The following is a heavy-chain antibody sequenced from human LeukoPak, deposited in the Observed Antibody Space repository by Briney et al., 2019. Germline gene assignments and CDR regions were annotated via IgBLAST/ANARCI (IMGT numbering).Heavy chain of an antibody. Sequence: ASVKVSCKASGYTFTGYYMHWVRQAPGQGLEWMGWINPNSGGTNYAQKFQGRVTMTRDTSISTAYMELSRLRSDDTAVYYCARDIGITMIVVNWFDPWGQGTLVTVSS. V-gene: IGHV1-2*02. D-gene: IGHD3-22*01. J-gene: IGHJ5*02. CDR1: GYTFTGYY. CDR2: INPNSGGT. CDR3: ARDIGITMIVVNWFDP.